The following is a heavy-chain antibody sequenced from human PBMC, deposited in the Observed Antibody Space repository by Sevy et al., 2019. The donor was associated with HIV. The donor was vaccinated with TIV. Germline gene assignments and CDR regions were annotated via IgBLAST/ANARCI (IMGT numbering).Heavy chain of an antibody. V-gene: IGHV4-34*01. D-gene: IGHD3-22*01. CDR2: INHSGST. J-gene: IGHJ6*02. Sequence: SETLSLTCAVYGGSFSGYYWSWIRQPPGKGLEWIGEINHSGSTNYNPSLKSRVTISVDTSKNQFSLKLGSVTAADTAVYYCARLRPYYYDSSGYYTPYGMDVWGQGTTVTVSS. CDR1: GGSFSGYY. CDR3: ARLRPYYYDSSGYYTPYGMDV.